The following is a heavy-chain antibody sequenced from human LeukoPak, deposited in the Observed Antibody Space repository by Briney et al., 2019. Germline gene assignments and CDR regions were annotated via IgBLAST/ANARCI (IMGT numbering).Heavy chain of an antibody. CDR3: ARLRVSGSYLYYFDY. D-gene: IGHD1-26*01. CDR2: INHSGST. J-gene: IGHJ4*02. V-gene: IGHV4-34*01. CDR1: GGSFSGYY. Sequence: SETLSLTCAVYGGSFSGYYWSWIRQPPGKGLEWIGEINHSGSTNYNPSLKSRLTISVDTSKNQFTLKLSSVTAADTAVYYCARLRVSGSYLYYFDYWGQGTLVTVSS.